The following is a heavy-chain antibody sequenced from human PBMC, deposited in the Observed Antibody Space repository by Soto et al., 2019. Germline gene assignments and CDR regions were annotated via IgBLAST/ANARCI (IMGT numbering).Heavy chain of an antibody. CDR3: ARHDEWPTFRDAFDI. Sequence: SETLSLTCTVSGGSISSSSYYWGWIRQPPGKGLEWIGSIYYSGSTYYNPSLKSRVTISVDTSKNQFSLKLSSVTAADTAVYYCARHDEWPTFRDAFDIWGQGTMVTVSS. J-gene: IGHJ3*02. D-gene: IGHD3-3*01. CDR2: IYYSGST. CDR1: GGSISSSSYY. V-gene: IGHV4-39*01.